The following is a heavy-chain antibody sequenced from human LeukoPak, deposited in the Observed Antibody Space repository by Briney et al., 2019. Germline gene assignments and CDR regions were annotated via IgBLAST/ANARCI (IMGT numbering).Heavy chain of an antibody. J-gene: IGHJ5*02. Sequence: EASVKVSCKASGYTFTNYGISWVRQAPGQGLEWMGWISIYNGNTDYAQKLRGRVTMTTDTSTSTAYMEPRSLRSDDTAVYYCARITYDFWGGYYMPDDPWGQGTLVTVSS. CDR2: ISIYNGNT. D-gene: IGHD3-3*01. CDR3: ARITYDFWGGYYMPDDP. CDR1: GYTFTNYG. V-gene: IGHV1-18*01.